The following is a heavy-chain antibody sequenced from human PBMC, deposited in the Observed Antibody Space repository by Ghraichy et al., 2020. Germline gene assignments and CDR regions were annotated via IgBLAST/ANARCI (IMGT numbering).Heavy chain of an antibody. CDR3: ASTRYSSGWYLDD. D-gene: IGHD6-19*01. CDR1: GDTFTSYY. V-gene: IGHV1-2*02. CDR2: ITPNTGGT. J-gene: IGHJ4*02. Sequence: ASVKVSCKASGDTFTSYYMHWVRQAPGQGLEGMGWITPNTGGTNYAQKFQGRVTITRDTSSITAYLELIRLRTDDTAVYYCASTRYSSGWYLDDWGQGTLVIVSS.